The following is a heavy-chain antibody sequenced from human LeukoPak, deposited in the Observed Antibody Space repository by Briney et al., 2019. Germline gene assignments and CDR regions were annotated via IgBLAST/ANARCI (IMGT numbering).Heavy chain of an antibody. CDR1: GFTFSNYA. D-gene: IGHD6-25*01. V-gene: IGHV3-23*01. Sequence: PGGSLRLSCAASGFTFSNYAMSWVRQASGKGLEWVSAIRGGGDATYYADSVKGRFTISRDNSKNTLYLQMNSLRAEDTAVYYCAKETYSTGFFDYWGQGTLVTVSS. J-gene: IGHJ4*02. CDR3: AKETYSTGFFDY. CDR2: IRGGGDAT.